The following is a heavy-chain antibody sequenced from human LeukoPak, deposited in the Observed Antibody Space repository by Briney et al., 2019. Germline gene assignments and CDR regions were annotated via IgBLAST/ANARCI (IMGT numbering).Heavy chain of an antibody. Sequence: PGGSLRLSCAASGFTFSSYAMSWVRQAPGKGLEWVTFIRYDGTNKYYADSVKGRFTISRDNSNNTLYLEMNSLRAEDTAVYYCAKALSGRTGGYFDSSGTHWGQGTLVTVSS. J-gene: IGHJ4*02. CDR1: GFTFSSYA. CDR3: AKALSGRTGGYFDSSGTH. CDR2: IRYDGTNK. D-gene: IGHD3-22*01. V-gene: IGHV3-30*02.